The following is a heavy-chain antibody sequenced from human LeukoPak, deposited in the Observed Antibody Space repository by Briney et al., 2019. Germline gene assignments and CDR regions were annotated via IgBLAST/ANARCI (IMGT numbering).Heavy chain of an antibody. CDR1: GYTFTSYD. CDR3: ARGVPYDFWSGYYKGLVDY. CDR2: MNSNSGNT. D-gene: IGHD3-3*01. J-gene: IGHJ4*02. Sequence: ASVKVSCRASGYTFTSYDINWVRQATGQGLEWMGWMNSNSGNTGYAQKFQGRVTMTRNTSISTAYMELSSLRSEDTAVYYCARGVPYDFWSGYYKGLVDYWGQGTLVTVSS. V-gene: IGHV1-8*01.